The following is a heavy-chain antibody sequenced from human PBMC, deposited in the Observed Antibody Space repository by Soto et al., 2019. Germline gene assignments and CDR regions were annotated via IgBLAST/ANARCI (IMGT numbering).Heavy chain of an antibody. V-gene: IGHV1-69*01. Sequence: QVQLVQSGAEVKQPGSSVKVSCKASEGTFSSYGISWVRQAPGQGLEWMGGIRSIFDTADYSQKFQGRVTITADESTNTAYLEVSSLTSEDTAIYYCARGPPWEQRFDHWGQGTLVTVSS. CDR1: EGTFSSYG. CDR2: IRSIFDTA. CDR3: ARGPPWEQRFDH. J-gene: IGHJ4*02. D-gene: IGHD1-26*01.